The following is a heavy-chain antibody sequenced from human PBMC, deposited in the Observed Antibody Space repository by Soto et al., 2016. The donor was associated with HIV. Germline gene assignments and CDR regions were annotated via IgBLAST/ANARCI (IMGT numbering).Heavy chain of an antibody. J-gene: IGHJ6*02. CDR1: GFTFSNAW. CDR3: TTGTDRGLTYYYYYGMDV. V-gene: IGHV3-15*01. D-gene: IGHD2-21*02. CDR2: IKTKTDDGTT. Sequence: EVQLVESGGGLVKPGGSLRLSCAASGFTFSNAWMTWVRQAPGKGLEWVGRIKTKTDDGTTDYAAPAKGRFTISRDDSKNTLYPQMNSLKTEDTAVYYCTTGTDRGLTYYYYYGMDVWGQGTSVTVSS.